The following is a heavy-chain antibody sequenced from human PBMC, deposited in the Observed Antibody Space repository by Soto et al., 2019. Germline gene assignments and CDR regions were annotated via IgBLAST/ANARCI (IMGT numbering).Heavy chain of an antibody. CDR2: MKPNSGNT. CDR1: GYTFTSYD. V-gene: IGHV1-8*01. D-gene: IGHD6-13*01. CDR3: ARGGSSSWTDYYYYYYGMDV. Sequence: ASVKVSCKASGYTFTSYDINWVRQATGQGLEWMGWMKPNSGNTGYAQKFQGRVTMTRNTSISTAYMELSSLRSEDTAVYYCARGGSSSWTDYYYYYYGMDVWGQGTTVTVSS. J-gene: IGHJ6*02.